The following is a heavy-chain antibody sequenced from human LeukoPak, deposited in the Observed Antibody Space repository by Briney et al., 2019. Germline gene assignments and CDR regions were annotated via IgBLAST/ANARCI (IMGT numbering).Heavy chain of an antibody. D-gene: IGHD5-24*01. V-gene: IGHV4-4*07. CDR3: ARDGRHDNNHWFDS. Sequence: SETLSLTCTVSGGSISSYYWSWIRQPAGKGLEWIGRIYTSGSTNYNPSLKSRVTMSVDTSKNQFSLKLSSVTAADTAVYYCARDGRHDNNHWFDSWGQGTLVIVSA. CDR1: GGSISSYY. J-gene: IGHJ5*01. CDR2: IYTSGST.